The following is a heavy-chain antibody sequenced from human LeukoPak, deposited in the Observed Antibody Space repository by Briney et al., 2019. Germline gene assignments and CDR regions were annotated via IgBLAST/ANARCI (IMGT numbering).Heavy chain of an antibody. CDR3: ARDRIKTTVTTTADWYFDL. Sequence: ASVKVSCKASGYTFTSYYMHWVRQTPGQGLEWMGIINPSGGSTSYAQKFQGRVTMTRDTSTSTVYMELSSLRSEDTAVYYCARDRIKTTVTTTADWYFDLWGRGTLVTVSS. CDR1: GYTFTSYY. D-gene: IGHD4-11*01. V-gene: IGHV1-46*01. CDR2: INPSGGST. J-gene: IGHJ2*01.